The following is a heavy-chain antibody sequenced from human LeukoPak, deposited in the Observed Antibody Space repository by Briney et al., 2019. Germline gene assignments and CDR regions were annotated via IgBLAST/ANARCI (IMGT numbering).Heavy chain of an antibody. D-gene: IGHD3-3*01. CDR1: GGSISSGGYY. CDR2: IYHSGST. CDR3: ASGFLEWSTPLDY. J-gene: IGHJ4*02. Sequence: SQTLTLTCTVSGGSISSGGYYWSWIRQPPGKGLEWIGYIYHSGSTYYNPSLKSRVTISVDRSKNQFSLKLSSVTAADTAVYYCASGFLEWSTPLDYWGQGTLVTVSS. V-gene: IGHV4-30-2*01.